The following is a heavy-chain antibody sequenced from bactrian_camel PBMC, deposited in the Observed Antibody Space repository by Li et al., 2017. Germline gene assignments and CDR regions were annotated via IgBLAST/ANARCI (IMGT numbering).Heavy chain of an antibody. CDR1: RTTSDNYC. CDR3: AAGSMSWADTAYKY. V-gene: IGHV3S63*01. Sequence: HVQLVESGGGSVQAGGSLTLSCIYSRTTSDNYCIGWFRQAPGKEREQLAEFFTLRGTTYTSDSDSVRGRFTMNRDNAKNTIYLQMNSLKSEDTALYYCAAGSMSWADTAYKYWGQGTQVTVS. CDR2: FFTLRGTT. D-gene: IGHD5*01. J-gene: IGHJ4*01.